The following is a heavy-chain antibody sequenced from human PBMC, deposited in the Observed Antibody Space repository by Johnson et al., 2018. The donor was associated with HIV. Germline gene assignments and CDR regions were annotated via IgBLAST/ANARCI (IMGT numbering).Heavy chain of an antibody. CDR1: GFTFSSYA. J-gene: IGHJ3*02. CDR2: ISSNGGST. CDR3: ARAVARGQWLADGYI. V-gene: IGHV3-64*01. Sequence: VQLVESGGGLVQPGGSLRLSCAASGFTFSSYAMHWVRQAPGKGLEYVSAISSNGGSTYYANSVKGRFTISRDNSKNTLYLQMGSLRHNDTAVYYCARAVARGQWLADGYIWGQGTTVTVSS. D-gene: IGHD6-19*01.